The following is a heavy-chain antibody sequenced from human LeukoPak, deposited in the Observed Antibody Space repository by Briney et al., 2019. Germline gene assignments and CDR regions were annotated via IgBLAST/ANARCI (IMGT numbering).Heavy chain of an antibody. CDR2: INAGNGNT. Sequence: ASVKVSCKASGYTFTRQRLEWMGWINAGNGNTKYSQEFQDRVTITRDTSASTAYMELSSLRSEDMAVYYCARARYETRIWPKSRYDYYHYIDVWGKGTTVTVSS. CDR3: ARARYETRIWPKSRYDYYHYIDV. CDR1: GYTFTR. J-gene: IGHJ6*03. V-gene: IGHV1-3*03. D-gene: IGHD3-3*01.